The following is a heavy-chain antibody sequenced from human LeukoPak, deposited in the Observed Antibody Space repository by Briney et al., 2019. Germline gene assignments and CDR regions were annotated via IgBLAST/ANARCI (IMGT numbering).Heavy chain of an antibody. Sequence: GASVKVSCKASGYTFTSYGISWVRQAPGQGLEWMGWISAYNGNTNYAQKLQGRVTMTTDTSTSTAYMELRSLRSEDTAVYYCARADQWDGYKYYFDYWGQGTLVTVSS. CDR1: GYTFTSYG. CDR2: ISAYNGNT. J-gene: IGHJ4*02. V-gene: IGHV1-18*01. D-gene: IGHD5-24*01. CDR3: ARADQWDGYKYYFDY.